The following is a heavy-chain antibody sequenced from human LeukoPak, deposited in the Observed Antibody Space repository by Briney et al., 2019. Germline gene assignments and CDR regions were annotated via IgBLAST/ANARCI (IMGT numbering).Heavy chain of an antibody. J-gene: IGHJ5*02. D-gene: IGHD3-10*01. CDR3: ALTYYYGSGSPERWDWFDP. CDR2: ISAYNGNT. V-gene: IGHV1-18*01. CDR1: GYTFTSYG. Sequence: GASVKVSCKASGYTFTSYGISWVRQAPGQGLEWMGWISAYNGNTNYAQKLQGRVTMTTDTSTSTAYMELRSLRSDDTAVYYCALTYYYGSGSPERWDWFDPWGQGTLVTVSS.